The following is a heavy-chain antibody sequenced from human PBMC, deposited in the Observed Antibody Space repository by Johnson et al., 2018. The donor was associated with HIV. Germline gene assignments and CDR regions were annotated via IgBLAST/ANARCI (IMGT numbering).Heavy chain of an antibody. CDR2: ISYDGSNK. V-gene: IGHV3-30-3*01. J-gene: IGHJ3*01. CDR3: AKDKFMFLDNPVDAFDV. CDR1: GFTFSSYT. D-gene: IGHD3/OR15-3a*01. Sequence: QVQLVESGGGVVQPGRSLRLSCVASGFTFSSYTMHWVRQAPGKGLEWVAVISYDGSNKYYADSVKGRFTISRDNSKNTLYLQMNSLRAEDTAVYYCAKDKFMFLDNPVDAFDVWGQGTMVTFSS.